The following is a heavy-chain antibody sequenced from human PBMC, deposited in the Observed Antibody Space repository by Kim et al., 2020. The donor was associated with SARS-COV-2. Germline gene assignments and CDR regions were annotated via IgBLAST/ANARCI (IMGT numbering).Heavy chain of an antibody. J-gene: IGHJ3*02. V-gene: IGHV1-69*06. Sequence: SVKVSCKASGGTFSSYAISWVRQAPGQGLEWMGGIIPIFGTANYAQKFQGRVTITADKSTSTAYMELSSLRSEDTAVYYCATEGSHDAFDIWGQGTMVTVSS. CDR1: GGTFSSYA. CDR3: ATEGSHDAFDI. D-gene: IGHD1-26*01. CDR2: IIPIFGTA.